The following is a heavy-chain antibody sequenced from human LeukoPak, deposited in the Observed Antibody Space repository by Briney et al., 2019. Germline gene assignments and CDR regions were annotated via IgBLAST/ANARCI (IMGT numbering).Heavy chain of an antibody. Sequence: GGSLRLSCAASGFTVSSNFMTWVRQAPGKGLEWVSVIYSGGNTYYADSVKGRFTISRDNSKNTLYLQMNSLRVEDTATYYCVTRTSVAVARTDDYWGQGTLVTVSS. CDR1: GFTVSSNF. V-gene: IGHV3-66*04. CDR2: IYSGGNT. J-gene: IGHJ4*02. CDR3: VTRTSVAVARTDDY. D-gene: IGHD6-19*01.